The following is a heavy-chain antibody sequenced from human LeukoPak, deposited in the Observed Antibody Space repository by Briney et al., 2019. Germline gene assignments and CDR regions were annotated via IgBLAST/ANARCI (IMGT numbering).Heavy chain of an antibody. V-gene: IGHV3-66*01. CDR1: GLSVSSNY. D-gene: IGHD2-21*02. J-gene: IGHJ4*02. CDR2: IYRDGSS. Sequence: GGSLRLSCVASGLSVSSNYMSWVRQAPGKGLEWVSVIYRDGSSYYAESVKGRFTISRDNSKNTLYIQMNSLRAEDTAVYYCARETYCGGDCYVQYYFDYWGQGTLVTVSS. CDR3: ARETYCGGDCYVQYYFDY.